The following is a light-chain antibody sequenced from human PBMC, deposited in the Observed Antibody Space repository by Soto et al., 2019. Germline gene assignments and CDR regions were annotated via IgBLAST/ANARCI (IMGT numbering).Light chain of an antibody. J-gene: IGLJ2*01. CDR1: SSDVGAYNY. CDR3: SSYAGSNTV. Sequence: QSALTQPPSASGSPGQSVAISCTGTSSDVGAYNYVSWYQQHPGKSPKLIISDVSKRPSGVPDRFSGSKSGNMASLTVSGIQAEDEADYYCSSYAGSNTVFGGGTKVTVL. V-gene: IGLV2-8*01. CDR2: DVS.